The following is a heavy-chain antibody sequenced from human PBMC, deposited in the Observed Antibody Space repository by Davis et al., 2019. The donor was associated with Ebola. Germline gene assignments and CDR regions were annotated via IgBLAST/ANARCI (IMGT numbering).Heavy chain of an antibody. Sequence: ETLSLTCAVYGGSFSGYYWSWIRQPPGKGLEWVSSISNTGHITKYAESVKGRFTISRDNSKDTLYLQMNSLRGEDTAVYYCAKGEAGVRAYYYYGVDVWGQGTTVSVSS. CDR3: AKGEAGVRAYYYYGVDV. V-gene: IGHV3-23*01. CDR1: GGSFSGYY. J-gene: IGHJ6*02. D-gene: IGHD3-10*01. CDR2: ISNTGHIT.